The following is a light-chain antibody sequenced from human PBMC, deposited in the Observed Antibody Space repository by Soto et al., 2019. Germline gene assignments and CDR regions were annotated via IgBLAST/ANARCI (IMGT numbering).Light chain of an antibody. V-gene: IGLV7-43*01. Sequence: QAVVTQEPSLTVSPGGTVTLTCASSTGAVTSGYYPNWFQQKPGQVRRALIYSTSNKHYWTPARCAGSLLGGKPALTLSGLQAADECGCSWLLCYGGAHVVVAGGSRLAV. CDR2: STS. CDR3: LLCYGGAHVV. CDR1: TGAVTSGYY. J-gene: IGLJ2*01.